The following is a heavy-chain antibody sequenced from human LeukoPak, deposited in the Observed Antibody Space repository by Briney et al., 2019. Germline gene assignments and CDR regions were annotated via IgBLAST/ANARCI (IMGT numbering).Heavy chain of an antibody. Sequence: SETLSLTCTVSGGSISSGSYYWSWIRQPAGKGLEWIGRIYTSGSTNYNPSLKSRVTISVDTSKNQFSLHLSSVTPEDTAVYYCTREATGGVHNWNYSDYWGQGILVIVSS. V-gene: IGHV4-61*02. CDR3: TREATGGVHNWNYSDY. CDR2: IYTSGST. CDR1: GGSISSGSYY. J-gene: IGHJ4*02. D-gene: IGHD1-7*01.